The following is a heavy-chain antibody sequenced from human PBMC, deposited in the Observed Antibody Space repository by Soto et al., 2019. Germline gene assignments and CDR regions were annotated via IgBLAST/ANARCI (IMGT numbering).Heavy chain of an antibody. CDR2: IFYSGNT. D-gene: IGHD6-19*01. CDR3: TRHLYSGDSSGSFGY. V-gene: IGHV4-39*01. Sequence: QLQLPESRAGLVKLSEILFFTCTVTADSIGRSTYFRGGIRQPPGMGLEWIGNIFYSGNTHYNPSLKLLFTMSLDTPNQYFFLTVSTVPAAGAAVYYCTRHLYSGDSSGSFGYWGPGALGIVSS. CDR1: ADSIGRSTYF. J-gene: IGHJ4*02.